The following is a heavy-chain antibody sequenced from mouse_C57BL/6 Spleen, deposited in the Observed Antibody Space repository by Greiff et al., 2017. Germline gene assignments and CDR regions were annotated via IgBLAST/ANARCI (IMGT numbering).Heavy chain of an antibody. CDR1: GYTFTDYY. CDR2: INPYNGGT. CDR3: ARDSYGSSYDWYFDV. D-gene: IGHD1-1*01. J-gene: IGHJ1*03. V-gene: IGHV1-19*01. Sequence: EVKLQESGPVLVKPGASVKMSCKASGYTFTDYYMNWVKQSHGKSLEWIGVINPYNGGTSYNQKFKGKATLTVDKYSSTSYMELNSLTSEDSAVYYCARDSYGSSYDWYFDVWGTGTTVTVSS.